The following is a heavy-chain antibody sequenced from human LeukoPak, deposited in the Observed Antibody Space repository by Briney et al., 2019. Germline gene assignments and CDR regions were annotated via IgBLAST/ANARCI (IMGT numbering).Heavy chain of an antibody. CDR1: EFTFSSQS. J-gene: IGHJ3*02. D-gene: IGHD2-2*01. CDR2: ISRSGGSI. CDR3: ARSLKVSAALDVFDI. Sequence: GGSLRLSCAASEFTFSSQSMNWVRQAPWKGLEWVSSISRSGGSIYYADSLKGRFTISRDNAKNSLYLQMNSLRAEDTAVYFCARSLKVSAALDVFDIWGQGTMVTVSS. V-gene: IGHV3-21*01.